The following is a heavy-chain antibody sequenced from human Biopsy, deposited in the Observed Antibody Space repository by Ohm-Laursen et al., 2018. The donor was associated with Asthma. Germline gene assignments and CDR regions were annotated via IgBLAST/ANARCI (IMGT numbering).Heavy chain of an antibody. CDR2: IIPIFGTS. V-gene: IGHV1-69*13. J-gene: IGHJ6*02. CDR3: AESDYYGSGYYYGMDV. CDR1: GGTFSRYA. D-gene: IGHD3-10*01. Sequence: SVKVSCKASGGTFSRYAISWVRQAPGQDLEWMGGIIPIFGTSNYAQKFQGRVTITADESTSTAYMELSSLRSEDTAAYYCAESDYYGSGYYYGMDVWGQGTTVTVSS.